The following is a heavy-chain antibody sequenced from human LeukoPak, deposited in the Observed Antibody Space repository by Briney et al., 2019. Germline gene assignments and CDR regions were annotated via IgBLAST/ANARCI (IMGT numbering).Heavy chain of an antibody. Sequence: SVKVSCKASGGAFSSYAISWVRQAPGQGLEWMGGIIPIFGTANYAQKFQGRVTITADKSTSTAYMELSGLRSEDTAVYYCARGGTRGGYDIFSGFSFSSYYYYYMDVWGKGTTVTVSS. CDR3: ARGGTRGGYDIFSGFSFSSYYYYYMDV. D-gene: IGHD5-12*01. CDR2: IIPIFGTA. J-gene: IGHJ6*03. CDR1: GGAFSSYA. V-gene: IGHV1-69*06.